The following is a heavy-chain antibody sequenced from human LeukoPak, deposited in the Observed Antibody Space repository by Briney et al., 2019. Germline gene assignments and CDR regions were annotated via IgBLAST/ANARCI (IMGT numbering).Heavy chain of an antibody. Sequence: GRSLRLSCTASGFTFGDYAMSWVRQAPGKGLEWVGFIRSKAYGGTTEYAASVKGRFTISRDDSKSIAYLQMNSLKTEDTAVYYCTRVELRPYYHGMDVWGQGTTVTVSS. CDR3: TRVELRPYYHGMDV. CDR1: GFTFGDYA. D-gene: IGHD1-7*01. V-gene: IGHV3-49*04. J-gene: IGHJ6*02. CDR2: IRSKAYGGTT.